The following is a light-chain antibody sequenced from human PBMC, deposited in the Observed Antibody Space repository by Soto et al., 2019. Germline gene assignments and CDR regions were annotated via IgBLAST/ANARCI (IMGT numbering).Light chain of an antibody. CDR2: GAS. CDR1: QVISNY. CDR3: QNYNTAPRT. V-gene: IGKV1-27*01. J-gene: IGKJ1*01. Sequence: DIQMTQSPSSLSASVGDRVTITCRASQVISNYSAWYQQKPGKVPKLLIYGASTLQSGVPSRFSGSGSGTDFTLTITGLQPEDVATYYCQNYNTAPRTVGQGTKVDIK.